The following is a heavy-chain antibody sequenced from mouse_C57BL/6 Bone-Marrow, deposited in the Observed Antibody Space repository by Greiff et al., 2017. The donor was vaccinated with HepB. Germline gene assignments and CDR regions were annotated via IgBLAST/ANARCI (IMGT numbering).Heavy chain of an antibody. V-gene: IGHV1-69*01. CDR2: IDPSDSYT. D-gene: IGHD1-1*01. CDR1: GYTFTSYW. J-gene: IGHJ2*01. CDR3: ARALLITTVVLDY. Sequence: QVQLKQPGAELVMPGASVKLSCKASGYTFTSYWMHWVKQRPGQGLEWIGEIDPSDSYTNYNQKFKGKSTLTVDKSSSTAYMQLSSLTSEDSAVYYCARALLITTVVLDYWGQGTTLTVSS.